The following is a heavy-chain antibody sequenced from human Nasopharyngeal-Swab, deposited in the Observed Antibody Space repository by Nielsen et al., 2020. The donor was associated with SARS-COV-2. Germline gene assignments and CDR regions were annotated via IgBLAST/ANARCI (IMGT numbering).Heavy chain of an antibody. Sequence: GGSLRLSCAASGFTFSSYGMHWVRQAPDKGLEWVAFIRYDGRNKYYADSVKDRFTISRDNSKSTLFLEMNSLRTEDTAVYYCAKDGAATIPDAFDIWGQGTVLTVSS. CDR1: GFTFSSYG. D-gene: IGHD2-2*02. CDR3: AKDGAATIPDAFDI. V-gene: IGHV3-30*02. CDR2: IRYDGRNK. J-gene: IGHJ3*02.